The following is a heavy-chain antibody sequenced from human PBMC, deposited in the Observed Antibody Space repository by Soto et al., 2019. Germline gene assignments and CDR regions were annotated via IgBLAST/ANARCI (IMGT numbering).Heavy chain of an antibody. CDR1: GFTFDDYA. D-gene: IGHD3-10*01. CDR2: ISWNSGSI. CDR3: AKDRYCYGSGSYPDY. J-gene: IGHJ4*02. V-gene: IGHV3-9*01. Sequence: GGSLRLSCAASGFTFDDYAMHWVRQAPGKGLEWVSGISWNSGSIGYADSVKGRFTISRDNAKNSLYLQMNSLRAEDTALYYCAKDRYCYGSGSYPDYLGQGTLVTVSS.